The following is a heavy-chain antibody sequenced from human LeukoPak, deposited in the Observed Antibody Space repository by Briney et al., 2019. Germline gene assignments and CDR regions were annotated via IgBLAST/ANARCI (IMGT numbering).Heavy chain of an antibody. Sequence: PGGSLRLSCAASGFTFSSYWMTWVRQAPGKGLEWVANIKGDESEKYYVDSVKGRFTISRDNAKNSLYLQINSLRADDTAVYYCARDRTSWYRKDAFDVWGQGTMVTVSS. CDR1: GFTFSSYW. D-gene: IGHD2-2*01. J-gene: IGHJ3*01. CDR3: ARDRTSWYRKDAFDV. V-gene: IGHV3-7*01. CDR2: IKGDESEK.